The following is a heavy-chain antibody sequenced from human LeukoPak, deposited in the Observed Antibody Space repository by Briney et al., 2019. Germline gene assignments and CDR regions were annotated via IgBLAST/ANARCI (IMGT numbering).Heavy chain of an antibody. CDR1: GFTFSDYY. CDR2: ISSSGSTI. V-gene: IGHV3-11*04. Sequence: SPGGSLRLSCAASGFTFSDYYMSWIRQAPGKGLEWVSYISSSGSTIYYADSVKGRFTISRDNAKNSLYLQMNSLRAEDTAVYYCARVRTDSSGYYYEGYDYWGQGTLVTVSS. D-gene: IGHD3-22*01. CDR3: ARVRTDSSGYYYEGYDY. J-gene: IGHJ4*02.